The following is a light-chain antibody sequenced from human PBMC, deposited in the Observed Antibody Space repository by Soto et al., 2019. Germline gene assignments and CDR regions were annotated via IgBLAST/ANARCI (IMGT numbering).Light chain of an antibody. CDR2: AAS. CDR1: QTISFY. J-gene: IGKJ1*01. Sequence: DIQMTQSPSSLSASVGDRVTITSRASQTISFYLNWYQQKPGKAPKLLIYAASNLQSGVPSRFSASGSGTEFTLTLNSLQPEDFATYYCQQAYSTPWTFGQGTKVEIK. CDR3: QQAYSTPWT. V-gene: IGKV1-39*01.